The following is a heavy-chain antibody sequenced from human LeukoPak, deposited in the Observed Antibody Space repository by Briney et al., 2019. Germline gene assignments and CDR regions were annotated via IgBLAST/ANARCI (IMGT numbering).Heavy chain of an antibody. Sequence: GRSLRLSCAASGFTFSDSGMHWVRQAPGKGLEWVAIISFDGSRRFYADSVRGRFTVSRDNSKNTLFLQMDSLSADDTGVYYCAKEGTDYGDYPYFFDYWGQGTLVTVSS. D-gene: IGHD4-17*01. V-gene: IGHV3-30*18. J-gene: IGHJ4*02. CDR2: ISFDGSRR. CDR3: AKEGTDYGDYPYFFDY. CDR1: GFTFSDSG.